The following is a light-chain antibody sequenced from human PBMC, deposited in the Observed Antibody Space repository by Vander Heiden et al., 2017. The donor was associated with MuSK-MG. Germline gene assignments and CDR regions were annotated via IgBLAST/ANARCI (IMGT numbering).Light chain of an antibody. V-gene: IGKV1-39*01. CDR2: AAY. Sequence: ILMTQPPSSLSAAAGDPVPITCRASQSVTTYLKWYQQKPGKAPKALIYAAYSLHSGVPSRFSGRGSGTEFTLTISSLQLEDFATYYCQQSHTTPWTFGQGTKVEV. CDR3: QQSHTTPWT. CDR1: QSVTTY. J-gene: IGKJ1*01.